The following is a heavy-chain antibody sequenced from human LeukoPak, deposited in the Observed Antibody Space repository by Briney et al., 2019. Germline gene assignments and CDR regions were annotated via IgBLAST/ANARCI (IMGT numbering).Heavy chain of an antibody. J-gene: IGHJ4*02. CDR2: INCNSGGT. CDR3: AREYCSGQN. CDR1: GYTFTNYY. V-gene: IGHV1-2*02. D-gene: IGHD6-19*01. Sequence: ASVKVSCKASGYTFTNYYMHWVRQAPGQGLEWMGWINCNSGGTNYAQKFQARVTMTKDTSISTAYLELSRLTSDDTAIYYCAREYCSGQNWGQGTLVTVSS.